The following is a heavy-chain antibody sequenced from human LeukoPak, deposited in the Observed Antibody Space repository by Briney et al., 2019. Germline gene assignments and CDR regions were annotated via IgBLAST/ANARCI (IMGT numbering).Heavy chain of an antibody. Sequence: PSETLSLTCTVSGGSISSYYWSWIRQPAGKGLEWIGRIYTSGSTNYNPSLKSRVTMSVDTSKNQFSLKLSPVTAADTAVYYCAGETDIVVVPALWGQGTLVTVSS. CDR3: AGETDIVVVPAL. D-gene: IGHD2-2*01. V-gene: IGHV4-4*07. CDR2: IYTSGST. J-gene: IGHJ4*02. CDR1: GGSISSYY.